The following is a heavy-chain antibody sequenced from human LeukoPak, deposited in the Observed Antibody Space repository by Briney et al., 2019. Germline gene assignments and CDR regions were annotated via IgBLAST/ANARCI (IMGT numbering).Heavy chain of an antibody. V-gene: IGHV4-34*01. CDR1: GGSFSGYY. CDR3: AIAVSDAFDI. CDR2: INHSGST. D-gene: IGHD5/OR15-5a*01. J-gene: IGHJ3*02. Sequence: SETLSLTCAVYGGSFSGYYWSWIRQPPGKGLEWIGEINHSGSTNYNPSLKSRVTISVDTSKSQFSLKLSSVTAADTAVYYCAIAVSDAFDIWGQGTMVTVSS.